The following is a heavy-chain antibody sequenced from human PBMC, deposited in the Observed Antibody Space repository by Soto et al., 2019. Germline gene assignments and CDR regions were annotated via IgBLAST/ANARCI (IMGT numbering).Heavy chain of an antibody. V-gene: IGHV4-31*03. CDR1: GGSISSGGYY. Sequence: SETLSLTCTVSGGSISSGGYYWSWIRQHPGKGLEWIGYIYYSGSTYYNPSLKSRVTISVDTSKNQFSLKLSSVTAADTAVYYCARESLPAAIQGNWFDPWGQGTLVTVSS. CDR2: IYYSGST. J-gene: IGHJ5*02. CDR3: ARESLPAAIQGNWFDP. D-gene: IGHD2-2*02.